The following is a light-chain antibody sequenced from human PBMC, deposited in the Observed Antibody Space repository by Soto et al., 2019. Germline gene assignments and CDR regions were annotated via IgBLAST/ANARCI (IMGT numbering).Light chain of an antibody. CDR3: QQFDDSVT. Sequence: EIVLTQSPGTLSLSPGERATLSCRASHSVSRTYLAWYQQKPGQAPRLLMYGASDRATGTPGRFSGSGSGTDFTLTISGLEPEDSAVDYCQQFDDSVTFGQGTRLDIK. V-gene: IGKV3-20*01. J-gene: IGKJ5*01. CDR2: GAS. CDR1: HSVSRTY.